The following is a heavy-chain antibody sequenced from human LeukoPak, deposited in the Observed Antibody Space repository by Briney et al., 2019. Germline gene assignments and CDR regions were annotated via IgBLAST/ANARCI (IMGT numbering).Heavy chain of an antibody. CDR3: ARHRDDYVWGSYRYSRADAFDI. D-gene: IGHD3-16*02. V-gene: IGHV4-30-4*08. Sequence: SETLSLTCTVSGGSISSGDYYWSWIRQPPGKGLEWIGYIYYSGSTYYNPSLKSRVTISVDTSKNQFSLKLSSVTAADTAVYYCARHRDDYVWGSYRYSRADAFDIWGQGTMVTVSS. J-gene: IGHJ3*02. CDR1: GGSISSGDYY. CDR2: IYYSGST.